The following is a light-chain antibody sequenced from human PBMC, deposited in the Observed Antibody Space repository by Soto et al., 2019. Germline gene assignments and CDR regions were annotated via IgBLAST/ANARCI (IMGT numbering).Light chain of an antibody. Sequence: QSVLTQPPSVSGAPGQRVTISCTGSTSNIGAGYDVHWYQQLPGTAPKLLIYANSNWPSGVPDRFSGSKSGTSASLAITGLQAEDEADYYCQSYDNSLSGWVFGGGTKLTVL. J-gene: IGLJ2*01. CDR3: QSYDNSLSGWV. CDR1: TSNIGAGYD. V-gene: IGLV1-40*01. CDR2: ANS.